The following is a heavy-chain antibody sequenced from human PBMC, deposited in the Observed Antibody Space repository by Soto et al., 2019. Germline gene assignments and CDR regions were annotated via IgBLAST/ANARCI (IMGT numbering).Heavy chain of an antibody. D-gene: IGHD4-17*01. CDR3: ARVVKAGDYGDYGRYYFDY. J-gene: IGHJ4*01. Sequence: QVQLVQSGAEVKKPGASVKVSCKAFGYTFTTYGITWVRQAPGQWLEWMGWISAYSGNTNYAQKLQGTLTVTTDTSTNTAYMDLRSLRSDDTAVYYCARVVKAGDYGDYGRYYFDYWGHGTLVTVSS. CDR1: GYTFTTYG. CDR2: ISAYSGNT. V-gene: IGHV1-18*04.